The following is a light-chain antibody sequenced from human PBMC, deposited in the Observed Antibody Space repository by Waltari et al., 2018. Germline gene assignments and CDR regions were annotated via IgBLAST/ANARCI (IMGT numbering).Light chain of an antibody. CDR2: GAS. CDR3: QQYNSWRT. J-gene: IGKJ2*01. CDR1: QSIARN. V-gene: IGKV3-15*01. Sequence: EIVMTQSPPTLSVSPGERATLSCRASQSIARNLAWYQQKPGQAPRLLMYGASTRPTGIPARFSGSGSGTDFTLTISSLQSEDSAVYYCQQYNSWRTFGQGTKLEIK.